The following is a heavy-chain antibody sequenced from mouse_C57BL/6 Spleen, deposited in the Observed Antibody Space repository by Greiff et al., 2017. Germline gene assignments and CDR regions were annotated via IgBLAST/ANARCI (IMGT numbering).Heavy chain of an antibody. CDR3: ARQGVYGNYGAKDY. V-gene: IGHV5-6*01. J-gene: IGHJ4*01. CDR2: ISSGGSYT. D-gene: IGHD2-1*01. Sequence: EVQLVESGGDLVKPGGSLKLSCAASGFTFSSYGMSWVRQTPDKRLEWVATISSGGSYTYSPDSVNGRFTISRDNAKNTLYLQMSSLKSEDTAMYYCARQGVYGNYGAKDYWGQGTSVTVSS. CDR1: GFTFSSYG.